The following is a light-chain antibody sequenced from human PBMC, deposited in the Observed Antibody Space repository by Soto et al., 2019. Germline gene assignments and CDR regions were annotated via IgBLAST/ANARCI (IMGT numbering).Light chain of an antibody. Sequence: DIVMTQSPDSLAVSLGERATINCKSSQSVLYSSNQKNYLAWYQQKPGQPPKLLIYWASTRESGVPERFSGSGSGTDFTLTISSLQAEDVAVYYCQKYYNTLWTFSQGTKVEIK. CDR3: QKYYNTLWT. CDR2: WAS. CDR1: QSVLYSSNQKNY. V-gene: IGKV4-1*01. J-gene: IGKJ1*01.